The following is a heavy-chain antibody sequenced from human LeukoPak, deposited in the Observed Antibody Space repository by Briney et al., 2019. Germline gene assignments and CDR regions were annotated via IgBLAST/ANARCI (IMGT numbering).Heavy chain of an antibody. Sequence: SGGSLRLSCAASGFTFSSYSMNWVRQAPGKGLEWVSSISSSSYIYYADSVKGRFTISRDNAKNSLYLQMNSLRAEDTAVYYCARSIAVAGGLDYWGQGTLVTVSS. V-gene: IGHV3-21*01. D-gene: IGHD6-19*01. CDR3: ARSIAVAGGLDY. J-gene: IGHJ4*02. CDR1: GFTFSSYS. CDR2: ISSSSYI.